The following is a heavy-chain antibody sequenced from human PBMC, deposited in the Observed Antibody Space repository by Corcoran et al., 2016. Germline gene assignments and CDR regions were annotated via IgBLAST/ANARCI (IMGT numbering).Heavy chain of an antibody. CDR3: VRGGGRSTQSDAFDV. V-gene: IGHV3-7*03. J-gene: IGHJ3*01. CDR1: RFMFSDYW. D-gene: IGHD2-15*01. CDR2: IKQDGSEK. Sequence: EVQLVESGGGLVHPGGSLRLSCAASRFMFSDYWMTWVRQAPGKGLEWVANIKQDGSEKYYVDSVKGRFTISRDNAKNSLSLQMHSLRAEDTAVYYCVRGGGRSTQSDAFDVWGQGSRVTVSS.